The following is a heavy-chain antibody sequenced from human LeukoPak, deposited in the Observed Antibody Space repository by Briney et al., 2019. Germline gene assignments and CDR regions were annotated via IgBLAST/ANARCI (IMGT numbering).Heavy chain of an antibody. CDR2: INPNSGGT. Sequence: GASVKVSCKASGYTFTGYYMHWVRQAPGQGLEWMGWINPNSGGTNYAQKFQGRVTMTRDTSISTSYMELRRLRSDDTAVYYCARDASPVTPNWFDPWGQGTLVTVSS. V-gene: IGHV1-2*02. CDR1: GYTFTGYY. J-gene: IGHJ5*02. D-gene: IGHD4-17*01. CDR3: ARDASPVTPNWFDP.